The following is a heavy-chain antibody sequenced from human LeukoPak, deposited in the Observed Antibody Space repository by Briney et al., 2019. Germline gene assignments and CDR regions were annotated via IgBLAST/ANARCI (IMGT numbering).Heavy chain of an antibody. Sequence: PGGSLTLSCAASGLNFKQYWMYWLRQAPGKGLVWVSYISTYGWIINHADSVKGGITISRDNAKKPLYLQMNSLRIDQPAVYYCGGGDYWGQGTLVTVSS. V-gene: IGHV3-74*01. CDR2: ISTYGWII. J-gene: IGHJ4*02. CDR1: GLNFKQYW. CDR3: GGGDY.